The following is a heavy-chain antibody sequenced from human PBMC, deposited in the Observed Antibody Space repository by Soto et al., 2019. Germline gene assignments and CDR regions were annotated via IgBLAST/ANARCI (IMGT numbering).Heavy chain of an antibody. V-gene: IGHV1-3*05. D-gene: IGHD3-10*01. CDR1: GYTFTSHT. J-gene: IGHJ3*02. Sequence: QVQLVQSGAEEGKPGASVKVSCMASGYTFTSHTMHWVRQAPGQRLEWMGCIDAGNGNTKYSQHFQGSLTISRDTSTSTLFRELSSLRSEDTAVYYCAREVRLAWRGAFDIWGPGTMVTVSS. CDR2: IDAGNGNT. CDR3: AREVRLAWRGAFDI.